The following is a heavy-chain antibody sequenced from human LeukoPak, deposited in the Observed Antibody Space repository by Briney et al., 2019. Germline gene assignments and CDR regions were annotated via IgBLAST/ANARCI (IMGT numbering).Heavy chain of an antibody. CDR3: ARDWERSRDY. Sequence: GSLRLSCAASGFTFSSLWMSWVRQAPGKGLEWVASINEGGSTDYYADSVRGRFTISRDNAKNSLHLQMNNLRAEDTAVYYCARDWERSRDYWGQGTLVTVSS. J-gene: IGHJ4*02. D-gene: IGHD2-2*01. V-gene: IGHV3-7*01. CDR1: GFTFSSLW. CDR2: INEGGSTD.